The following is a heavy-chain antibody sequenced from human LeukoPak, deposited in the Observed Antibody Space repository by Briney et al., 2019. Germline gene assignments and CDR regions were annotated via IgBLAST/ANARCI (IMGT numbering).Heavy chain of an antibody. D-gene: IGHD3-22*01. CDR1: GFTFSSYA. Sequence: GGSLRLSCAASGFTFSSYAMSWVRQAPGKGLEWVSAISGSGGSTYYADSVKGRFTISRDNSKNTLYLQMNSLRAEDTAVYYCARGGIRYYYDSSGYLNYFDYWGQGTLVTVSS. J-gene: IGHJ4*02. V-gene: IGHV3-23*01. CDR2: ISGSGGST. CDR3: ARGGIRYYYDSSGYLNYFDY.